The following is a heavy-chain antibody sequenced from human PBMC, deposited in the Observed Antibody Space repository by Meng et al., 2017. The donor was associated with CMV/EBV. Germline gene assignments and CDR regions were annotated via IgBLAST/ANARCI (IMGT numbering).Heavy chain of an antibody. V-gene: IGHV1-18*01. CDR2: ISAYNGNT. CDR1: GGTFSSYA. Sequence: ASVKVSCKASGGTFSSYAISWVRQAPGQGLEWMGGISAYNGNTNYAQKLQGRVTMTTDTSTSTAYMELRSLRSDDTAVYYCARDRNSEELVNAFDIWGQGTMVTVSS. CDR3: ARDRNSEELVNAFDI. D-gene: IGHD6-13*01. J-gene: IGHJ3*02.